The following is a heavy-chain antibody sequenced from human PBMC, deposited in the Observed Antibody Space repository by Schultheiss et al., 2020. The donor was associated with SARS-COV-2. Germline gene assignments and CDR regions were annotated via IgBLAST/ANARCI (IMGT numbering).Heavy chain of an antibody. CDR2: IKSKTDGGTT. CDR1: GFTFSNAW. J-gene: IGHJ6*03. CDR3: ARGGGAISPYYYYYMDV. V-gene: IGHV3-15*01. Sequence: GESLKISCAASGFTFSNAWMSWVRQAPGKGLEWVGRIKSKTDGGTTDYAAPVKGRFTISRDDSKNTLYLQMNSLRAEDTAVYYCARGGGAISPYYYYYMDVWGKGTTVTVSS. D-gene: IGHD3-10*01.